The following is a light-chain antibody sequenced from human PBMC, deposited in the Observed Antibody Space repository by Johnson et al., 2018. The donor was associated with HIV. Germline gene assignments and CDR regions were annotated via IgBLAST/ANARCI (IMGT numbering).Light chain of an antibody. J-gene: IGLJ1*01. Sequence: QSVLTQPPSVSAAPGQRVTISCSGSSSNIGNNYVSWYQQLPGTAPKLLIYENYKRPSGIPDRFSGSKSGTSATLGITGLQTGDEAVYYCGTWDISLSALYVFGTGTKVTVL. V-gene: IGLV1-51*02. CDR1: SSNIGNNY. CDR2: ENY. CDR3: GTWDISLSALYV.